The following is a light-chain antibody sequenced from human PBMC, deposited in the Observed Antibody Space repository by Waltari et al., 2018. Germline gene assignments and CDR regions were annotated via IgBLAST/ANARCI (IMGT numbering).Light chain of an antibody. Sequence: IVLTQSPATLSLSPGQRATLACRASQRVSTYLAWYQHKPDQAPRLLSYDATNRATGIPARFSGSWSGTDFTLTISRLVPEDFAMYYCHQRRTWPRLTFGGGTKVEIK. CDR2: DAT. CDR1: QRVSTY. CDR3: HQRRTWPRLT. J-gene: IGKJ4*01. V-gene: IGKV3-11*01.